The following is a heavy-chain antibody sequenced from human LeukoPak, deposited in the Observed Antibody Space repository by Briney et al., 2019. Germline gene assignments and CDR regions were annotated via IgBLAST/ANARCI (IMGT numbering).Heavy chain of an antibody. J-gene: IGHJ4*02. CDR3: ARDHVYGGADY. V-gene: IGHV3-43*02. CDR2: TSGDGITT. D-gene: IGHD5/OR15-5a*01. Sequence: GGSLRLSCAASGFSFSDAWMSWVRQAPGKGLEWVSLTSGDGITTYFADSVKGRFTISRDNSKSSLFLQMNSLRTEDTAFCARDHVYGGADYWGQGTLVTVSS. CDR1: GFSFSDAW.